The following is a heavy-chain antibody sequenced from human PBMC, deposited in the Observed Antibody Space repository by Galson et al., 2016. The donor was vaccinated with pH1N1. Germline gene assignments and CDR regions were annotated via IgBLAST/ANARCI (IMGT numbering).Heavy chain of an antibody. V-gene: IGHV4-31*03. Sequence: LTCTVSGDSISSDGYYWTWVRQHPGKGLEWIGYIYYTGSTYYNPSLKSRVIISVDTSKNQVSLNLSSVTAADTAVYYCVRAYYDSSPRNWFDPWGQGTLVTVSS. CDR1: GDSISSDGYY. D-gene: IGHD3-22*01. CDR3: VRAYYDSSPRNWFDP. J-gene: IGHJ5*02. CDR2: IYYTGST.